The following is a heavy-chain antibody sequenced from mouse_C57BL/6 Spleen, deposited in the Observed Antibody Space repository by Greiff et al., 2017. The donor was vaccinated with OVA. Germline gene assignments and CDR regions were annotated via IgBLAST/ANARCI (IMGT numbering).Heavy chain of an antibody. CDR2: INPSSGYT. D-gene: IGHD2-4*01. CDR1: GYTFTSYW. J-gene: IGHJ4*01. CDR3: ARYDYDGYYAMDY. Sequence: VQLQQSGAVLAKPGASVKLSCKASGYTFTSYWMHWVKQRPGQGLEWIGYINPSSGYTKYNQKFKDKATLTADKSSSTAYMQLSSLTYEDSAVYYCARYDYDGYYAMDYWGQGTSVTVSS. V-gene: IGHV1-7*01.